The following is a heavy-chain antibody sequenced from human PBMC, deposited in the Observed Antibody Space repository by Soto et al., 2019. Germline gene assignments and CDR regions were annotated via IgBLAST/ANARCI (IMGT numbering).Heavy chain of an antibody. CDR3: ASQSGSGSYSA. CDR2: TIPIFGTA. D-gene: IGHD3-10*01. J-gene: IGHJ5*02. Sequence: QVQLVQSGAEVKKPGSSVKVSCKASGGTFSSSVISWVRQAPGQGLEWMAGTIPIFGTANYAQKFQGRVTVNADKSTSTAYMELSSLRSDDTAVYYCASQSGSGSYSAWGQGTLVTVSS. V-gene: IGHV1-69*06. CDR1: GGTFSSSV.